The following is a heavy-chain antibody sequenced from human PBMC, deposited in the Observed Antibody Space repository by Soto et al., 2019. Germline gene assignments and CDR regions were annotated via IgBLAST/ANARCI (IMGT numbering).Heavy chain of an antibody. Sequence: QVQLVQSGAEVKKPGAAVTVSFKASGYTFTSYVISWVRQAPGQGLEWMGWISAYNGNTNYAQKLQGRVTMTTDTSTSTAYMELRSLRSDDTAVYYCAREGDTAMVTYRAFDIRGQGTMVTVSS. J-gene: IGHJ3*02. CDR2: ISAYNGNT. V-gene: IGHV1-18*01. D-gene: IGHD5-18*01. CDR3: AREGDTAMVTYRAFDI. CDR1: GYTFTSYV.